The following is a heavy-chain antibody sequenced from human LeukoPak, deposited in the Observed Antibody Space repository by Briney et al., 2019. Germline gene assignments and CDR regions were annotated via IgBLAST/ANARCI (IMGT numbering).Heavy chain of an antibody. D-gene: IGHD1-1*01. Sequence: SETLSLTCTVSGGSISSSSYYWGWVRQPPGKGLEWIGSIYYSGSTYYNPSLKSRVTISVDTSKNQFSLKLSSVTAADTAVYYCARSTGPFDYWGKGTLVTVSS. V-gene: IGHV4-39*01. CDR1: GGSISSSSYY. CDR3: ARSTGPFDY. J-gene: IGHJ4*02. CDR2: IYYSGST.